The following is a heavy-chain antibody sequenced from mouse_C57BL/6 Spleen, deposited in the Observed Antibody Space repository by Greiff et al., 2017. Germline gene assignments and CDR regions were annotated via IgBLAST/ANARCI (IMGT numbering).Heavy chain of an antibody. CDR2: INPSSGYT. CDR3: ARGREEGLPWFAY. CDR1: GYTFTSYW. Sequence: VQLQQSGAELAKPGASVKLSCKASGYTFTSYWMHWIKQRPGQGLEWIGYINPSSGYTKYNQKFKDKATLTADKSSSTAYMQLSSLTYEDSAVYYCARGREEGLPWFAYWGQGTLVTVSA. V-gene: IGHV1-7*01. J-gene: IGHJ3*01.